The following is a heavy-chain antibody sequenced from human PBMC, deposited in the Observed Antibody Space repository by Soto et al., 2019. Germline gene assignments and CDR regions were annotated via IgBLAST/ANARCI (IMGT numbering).Heavy chain of an antibody. J-gene: IGHJ4*02. CDR2: INHSGGST. D-gene: IGHD6-13*01. V-gene: IGHV1-46*03. CDR1: GDTFTSYH. CDR3: ARVPSPYSSSWTYDY. Sequence: ASVKVSCKASGDTFTSYHIHWLRQAPGQGLEWMGMINHSGGSTTYAQKFQGRVTMTRDTSTSTVYMELSSLRSEDPAVYYCARVPSPYSSSWTYDYWAQGTLVTVSS.